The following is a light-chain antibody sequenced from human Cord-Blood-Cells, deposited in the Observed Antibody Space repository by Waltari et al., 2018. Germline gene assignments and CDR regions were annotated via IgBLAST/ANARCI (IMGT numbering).Light chain of an antibody. V-gene: IGKV3-15*01. CDR2: GAS. CDR1: QSVSSN. Sequence: EIVMTQSPATLSVSPGERATLSCRASQSVSSNLAWYQQKPGKAPRLLIYGASTRATGSPARFSGSGSGTEFTLTISSLQSEDFAVYYCQQYNNWPYTFGQGTKLEIK. J-gene: IGKJ2*01. CDR3: QQYNNWPYT.